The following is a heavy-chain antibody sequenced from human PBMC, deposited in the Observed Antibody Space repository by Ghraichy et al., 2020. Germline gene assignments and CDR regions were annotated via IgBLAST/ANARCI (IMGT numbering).Heavy chain of an antibody. Sequence: GGSLRLSCAASEFTFSTFGMHWVRQAPGKGLEWVAVISYDGSEKYYADSVKGRFAISRDNSKYTLYLQMNSLRAEDTAVYYCAKEGGTYFDSYYYGLNVCGEVTTVT. CDR1: EFTFSTFG. V-gene: IGHV3-30*18. J-gene: IGHJ6*02. CDR2: ISYDGSEK. D-gene: IGHD1-26*01. CDR3: AKEGGTYFDSYYYGLNV.